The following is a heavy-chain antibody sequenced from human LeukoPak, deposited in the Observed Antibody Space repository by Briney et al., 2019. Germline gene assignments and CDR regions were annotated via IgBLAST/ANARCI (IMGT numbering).Heavy chain of an antibody. Sequence: GGSLRLPCAASGFTFSSYGMHWVRQAPGKGLEWVAVISYDGSNKFYADSVKGRFTISRDNSKNTLYLQMNSLRAEDTAVYYCATGGASVFLDAFDIWGQGTMVTVSS. J-gene: IGHJ3*02. CDR1: GFTFSSYG. V-gene: IGHV3-30*03. CDR3: ATGGASVFLDAFDI. D-gene: IGHD4-23*01. CDR2: ISYDGSNK.